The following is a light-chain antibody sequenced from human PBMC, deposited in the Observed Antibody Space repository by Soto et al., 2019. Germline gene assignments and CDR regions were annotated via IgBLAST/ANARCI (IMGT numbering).Light chain of an antibody. V-gene: IGKV4-1*01. CDR1: QSVLYNSNNKNY. CDR3: QQYYSTPRT. Sequence: DIVMTQSPDSQAVSLGERATINCKSSQSVLYNSNNKNYLAWYQQKPGQPPKLLIYWASARESGVPDRFSGSGSGTDFPLTISSLQAEDVAVYYCQQYYSTPRTFGQGTKVEI. J-gene: IGKJ1*01. CDR2: WAS.